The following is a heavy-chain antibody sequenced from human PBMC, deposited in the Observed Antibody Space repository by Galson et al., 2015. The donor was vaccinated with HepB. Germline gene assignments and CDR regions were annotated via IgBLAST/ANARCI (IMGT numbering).Heavy chain of an antibody. CDR2: IDWDDDK. CDR3: ARNIEGDYYDSSGFGY. J-gene: IGHJ4*02. V-gene: IGHV2-70*11. D-gene: IGHD3-22*01. CDR1: GFSLSTSGMC. Sequence: PALVKPTQTLTLTCTFPGFSLSTSGMCVSWIRQPPGKALEWLARIDWDDDKYYSTSLKTRLTISKDTSKNQVVLTMTNMDPVDTATYYCARNIEGDYYDSSGFGYWGQGTLVTVSS.